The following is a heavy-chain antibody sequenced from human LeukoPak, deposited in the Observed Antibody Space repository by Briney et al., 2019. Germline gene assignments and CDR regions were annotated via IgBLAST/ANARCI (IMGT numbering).Heavy chain of an antibody. CDR1: GNTFTSYA. Sequence: ASVKVSCKASGNTFTSYAISWVRQAPGQGLEWMGWISPHIGTTNYAQKLQGRVTMTTDTSTSTAYMELRSLRSDDTAVYYCARAGWWEPLDYWGQGTLVTVSS. V-gene: IGHV1-18*01. D-gene: IGHD1-26*01. CDR3: ARAGWWEPLDY. J-gene: IGHJ4*02. CDR2: ISPHIGTT.